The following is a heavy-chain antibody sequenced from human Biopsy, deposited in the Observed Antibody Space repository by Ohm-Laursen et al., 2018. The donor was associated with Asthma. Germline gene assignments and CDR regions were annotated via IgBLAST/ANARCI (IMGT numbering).Heavy chain of an antibody. Sequence: SLRLSCAASGFVFSHFYMHWIRPAPGKGLEWVAVISYDGNHKFYEDSVKGRFTISRDNSKNTLYLQMNSLRTEDTAVYYCAKRRGYSGHDNDYWGQGTLVIVSS. CDR2: ISYDGNHK. D-gene: IGHD5-12*01. V-gene: IGHV3-30*18. CDR1: GFVFSHFY. J-gene: IGHJ4*02. CDR3: AKRRGYSGHDNDY.